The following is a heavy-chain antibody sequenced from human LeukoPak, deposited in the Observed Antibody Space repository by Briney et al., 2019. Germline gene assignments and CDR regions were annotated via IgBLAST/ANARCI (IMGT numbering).Heavy chain of an antibody. J-gene: IGHJ4*02. CDR3: ARRAGAYSHPYDY. CDR2: IYSSVT. CDR1: GFTVSSNS. Sequence: GGSLRLSWTVSGFTVSSNSMSWVRQAPGKGLEWVSFIYSSVTHYSDSVKGRFTISRDNSRNTLFLQMNSLRAEDTAVYYCARRAGAYSHPYDYWGQGTLVTVSS. V-gene: IGHV3-53*01. D-gene: IGHD4/OR15-4a*01.